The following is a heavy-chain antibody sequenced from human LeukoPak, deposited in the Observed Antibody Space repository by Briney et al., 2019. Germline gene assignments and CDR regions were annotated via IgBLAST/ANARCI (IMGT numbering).Heavy chain of an antibody. J-gene: IGHJ4*02. CDR3: ARGYGAGGY. V-gene: IGHV3-48*01. D-gene: IGHD4-17*01. CDR1: GFTFSSYS. CDR2: ISSSSSTI. Sequence: GGSLRLSCAASGFTFSSYSMNWVRQAPGKGLEGVSYISSSSSTIYYADSVKGRFTISRENSKNTLYLQMNSLRAEDTAVYYCARGYGAGGYWGQGTLVTVSS.